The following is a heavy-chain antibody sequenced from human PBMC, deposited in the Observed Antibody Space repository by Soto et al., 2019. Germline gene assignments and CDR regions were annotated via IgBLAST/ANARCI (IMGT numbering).Heavy chain of an antibody. D-gene: IGHD3-10*01. Sequence: PSETLSLTCTVSGGSISSSSYYWGWIRQPPGKGQEWIGSIYYSGSTYYNPSLKSRVTISVDTSKNQFSLKLSSVTAADTAVYYCARDYGSGSYYKTRYYYYYMDVWGKGTTVTVSS. V-gene: IGHV4-39*02. CDR1: GGSISSSSYY. CDR2: IYYSGST. J-gene: IGHJ6*03. CDR3: ARDYGSGSYYKTRYYYYYMDV.